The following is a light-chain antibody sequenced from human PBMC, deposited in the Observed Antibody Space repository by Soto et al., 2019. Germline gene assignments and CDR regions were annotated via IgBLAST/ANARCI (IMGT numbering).Light chain of an antibody. CDR2: DAS. J-gene: IGKJ1*01. V-gene: IGKV3-15*01. Sequence: LMTQSPATLSVSPGERATLSCRASQSVSGKLAWYQQKPGQAPRLLIYDASTRATGIPARFSGSGSGTEFTLTISSLQSEDVAVYYCQQSNNWPWTFGQGTKVDIK. CDR1: QSVSGK. CDR3: QQSNNWPWT.